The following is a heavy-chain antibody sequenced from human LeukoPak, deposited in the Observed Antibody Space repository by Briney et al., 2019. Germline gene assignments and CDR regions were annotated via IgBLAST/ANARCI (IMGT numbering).Heavy chain of an antibody. CDR3: ARLSDYGSGSYPFDY. V-gene: IGHV4-39*01. CDR1: GGSISSSSYY. Sequence: SETLSLTCTVSGGSISSSSYYWGWIRQPPGKGLEWIGSIYYSGSTYYNPSLKSRVTISVDTSKNQFSLKLSSVTAADTAVYYRARLSDYGSGSYPFDYWGQGTLVTVSS. D-gene: IGHD3-10*01. CDR2: IYYSGST. J-gene: IGHJ4*02.